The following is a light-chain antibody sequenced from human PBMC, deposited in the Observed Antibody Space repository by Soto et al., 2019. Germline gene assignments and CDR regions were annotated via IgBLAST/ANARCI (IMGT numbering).Light chain of an antibody. J-gene: IGLJ1*01. V-gene: IGLV2-11*01. CDR2: DVS. Sequence: QSALTQPRSVSGSHGHSVTISCTGTSSDVGGYSYVSWYQQHPGKAPKLMISDVSKRPSGVPDRFSGSKFGNTASLTISGLQAEDEADYYCCSYAGAFTYVFGSGTKVTVL. CDR1: SSDVGGYSY. CDR3: CSYAGAFTYV.